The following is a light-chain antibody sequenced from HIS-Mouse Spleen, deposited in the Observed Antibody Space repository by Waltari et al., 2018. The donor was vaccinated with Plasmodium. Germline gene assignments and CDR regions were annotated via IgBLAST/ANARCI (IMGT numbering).Light chain of an antibody. CDR3: CSYAGSTFVV. CDR2: EGS. CDR1: SSDVGSYNL. V-gene: IGLV2-23*01. J-gene: IGLJ2*01. Sequence: QSALTQPASVSGSPGQSITISCTGPSSDVGSYNLVSWYQQHTGKAPKLMIYEGSKRPSGVSNRFSGSKSGNTASLTISGLQAEDEADYYCCSYAGSTFVVFGGGTKLTVL.